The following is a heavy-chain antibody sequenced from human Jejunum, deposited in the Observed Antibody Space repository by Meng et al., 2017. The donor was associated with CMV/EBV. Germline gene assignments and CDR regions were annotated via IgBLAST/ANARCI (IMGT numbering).Heavy chain of an antibody. J-gene: IGHJ4*02. Sequence: VQLQGWGAGLLNPSETLSLTFTLSGGSFSAYSWSWIRQAPGKGLEWIAEIDHLRRTNFNPSLKSRVSISRDTSRDQFSLRLNSVTAADTAVYYCATADEYAIKYWGQGTLVTVSS. D-gene: IGHD5-12*01. V-gene: IGHV4-34*01. CDR1: GGSFSAYS. CDR3: ATADEYAIKY. CDR2: IDHLRRT.